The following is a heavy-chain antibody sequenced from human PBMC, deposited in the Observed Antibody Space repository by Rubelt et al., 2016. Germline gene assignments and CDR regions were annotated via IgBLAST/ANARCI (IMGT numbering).Heavy chain of an antibody. V-gene: IGHV3-33*01. Sequence: GGVVQPGRSLRLSCAASGLTFSSYGMHWVRQAPGKGLEWVAVIWYDGSNKYYADSVKGRFTISRDNSKNTLYLQMNSLRAEDTAVYYCARDRIRIAARQGWYFDLWGRGTLVTVSS. CDR3: ARDRIRIAARQGWYFDL. J-gene: IGHJ2*01. CDR2: IWYDGSNK. CDR1: GLTFSSYG. D-gene: IGHD6-6*01.